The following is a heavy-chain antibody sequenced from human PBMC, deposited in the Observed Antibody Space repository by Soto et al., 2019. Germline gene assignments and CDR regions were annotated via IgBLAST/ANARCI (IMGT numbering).Heavy chain of an antibody. CDR2: IPQDGVDG. CDR1: GFTFSMYS. V-gene: IGHV3-7*03. J-gene: IGHJ6*02. CDR3: ARDHLILPAHDFFYGSDV. D-gene: IGHD2-21*02. Sequence: GGSLRLSCEVSGFTFSMYSMSWVRQSPGKGLEWVAKIPQDGVDGHYADSVKGRFTISRDNGKNSLYLQLNNLRAEDTAVYYCARDHLILPAHDFFYGSDVWGRGATVTSP.